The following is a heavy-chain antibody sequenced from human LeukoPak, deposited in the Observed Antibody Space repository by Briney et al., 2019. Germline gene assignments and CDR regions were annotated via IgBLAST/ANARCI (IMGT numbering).Heavy chain of an antibody. CDR1: GYTFTGYY. CDR3: ASLVNIAAAGDDAFDI. J-gene: IGHJ3*02. Sequence: GASVKVSCKGSGYTFTGYYMHWVRQAPGQGLEWMGWINPNSGGTNYAQKFQGRVTMTRDTSISTAYMELSRLRSDDTAVYYCASLVNIAAAGDDAFDIWGQGTMVAVSS. D-gene: IGHD6-13*01. V-gene: IGHV1-2*02. CDR2: INPNSGGT.